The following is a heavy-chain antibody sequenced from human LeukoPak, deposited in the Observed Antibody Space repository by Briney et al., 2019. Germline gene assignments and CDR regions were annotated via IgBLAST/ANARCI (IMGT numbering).Heavy chain of an antibody. J-gene: IGHJ4*02. V-gene: IGHV5-51*01. CDR1: GYSFTGYW. CDR2: IYPGDSDT. CDR3: ARPRSPRGYCSGGSCNQYYFDY. D-gene: IGHD2-15*01. Sequence: GESLKISGKGSGYSFTGYWIGWVRQMPGKGLEWMGIIYPGDSDTRYSPSFQGQVTISADKSISTAYLQWSSLKASDTAMYYCARPRSPRGYCSGGSCNQYYFDYWGQGTLVTVSS.